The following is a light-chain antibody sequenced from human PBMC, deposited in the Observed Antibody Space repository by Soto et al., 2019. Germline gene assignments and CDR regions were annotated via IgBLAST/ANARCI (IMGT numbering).Light chain of an antibody. V-gene: IGLV2-8*01. CDR3: GSWDSSLSAYV. CDR2: EVD. Sequence: QSVLAQPPSASGSPGQSVTISCTGTSSDVGAYNYVSWYQQHPGKAPKLMIYEVDQRPSGVPDRFSGSKSGTSATLGITGFQTGDEADYYCGSWDSSLSAYVFGTGTKVTVL. CDR1: SSDVGAYNY. J-gene: IGLJ1*01.